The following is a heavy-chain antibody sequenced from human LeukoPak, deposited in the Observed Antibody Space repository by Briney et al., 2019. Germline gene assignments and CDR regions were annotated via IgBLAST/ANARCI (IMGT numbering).Heavy chain of an antibody. D-gene: IGHD3-3*01. Sequence: GESLKISCKGSGYSFTNYWIGWVRQMPRKGLEWMGIIYPGDSDTRYSPSFQGQVTISADKSISTAYLQWSSLKAPDTAMYYCARHARSGYFDWFDPWGQGTLVTVSS. CDR1: GYSFTNYW. V-gene: IGHV5-51*01. CDR3: ARHARSGYFDWFDP. CDR2: IYPGDSDT. J-gene: IGHJ5*02.